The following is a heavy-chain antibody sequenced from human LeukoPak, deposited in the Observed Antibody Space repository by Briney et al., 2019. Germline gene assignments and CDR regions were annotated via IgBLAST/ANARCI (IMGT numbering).Heavy chain of an antibody. D-gene: IGHD6-19*01. CDR3: AKDSSGWYYYYGMDV. J-gene: IGHJ6*02. CDR1: GFTFSNYA. CDR2: IGGSDGST. V-gene: IGHV3-23*01. Sequence: GGSLRLSCAASGFTFSNYAMTWVRQAPGKGLESVSVIGGSDGSTHYADSVKGRFTISRDNSKNTLNLQMNSLRAEDTAVYYCAKDSSGWYYYYGMDVWGQGTTVTVSS.